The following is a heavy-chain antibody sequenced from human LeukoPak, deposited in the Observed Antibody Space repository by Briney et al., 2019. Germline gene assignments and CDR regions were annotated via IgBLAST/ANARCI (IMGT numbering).Heavy chain of an antibody. Sequence: GGSLRLSCAASGFTFSIYTMSWVRQAPGKGLEWVSSITSSSSSIYSADSVKGRLTISRDNAKDSLYLEMNSLRDEDTAVYYCARDLAWGAYWGQGTLVTVSS. CDR2: ITSSSSSI. V-gene: IGHV3-21*01. D-gene: IGHD4/OR15-4a*01. CDR1: GFTFSIYT. J-gene: IGHJ4*02. CDR3: ARDLAWGAY.